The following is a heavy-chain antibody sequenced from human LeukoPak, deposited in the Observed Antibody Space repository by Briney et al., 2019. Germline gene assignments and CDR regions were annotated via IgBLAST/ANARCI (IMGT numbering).Heavy chain of an antibody. D-gene: IGHD3-9*01. CDR2: IKQDGSEK. V-gene: IGHV3-7*03. CDR3: AGGTGFIIKD. Sequence: GGSLRLSRAAPGFTLNPYWNNWVRRAPGKGPEWVANIKQDGSEKNYVDSVKGRFTISRDNAKNSLYLQMNNLRVEDTAMYYCAGGTGFIIKDWGQGTLVTVSS. J-gene: IGHJ4*02. CDR1: GFTLNPYW.